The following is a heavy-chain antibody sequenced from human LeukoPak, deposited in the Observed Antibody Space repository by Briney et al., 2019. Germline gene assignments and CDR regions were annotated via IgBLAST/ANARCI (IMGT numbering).Heavy chain of an antibody. CDR3: ARGGRIAAAGFDY. CDR1: GYTFTSYY. J-gene: IGHJ4*02. CDR2: INPSGGST. V-gene: IGHV1-46*01. Sequence: ASVKVSCKASGYTFTSYYMHWVRQAPGQGLEWMGIINPSGGSTSYAQKVQGRVTMTRDTSTSTVYVVLSSLRSEDTAVYYCARGGRIAAAGFDYWGQGTLVTVSS. D-gene: IGHD6-13*01.